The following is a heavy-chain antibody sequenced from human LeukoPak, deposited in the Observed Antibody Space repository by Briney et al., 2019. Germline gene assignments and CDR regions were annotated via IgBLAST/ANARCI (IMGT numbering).Heavy chain of an antibody. CDR3: ARDRHSSGWNWFDP. CDR2: ISYDGSNK. Sequence: PGRSLRLSCAASGFTFSSYAMHWVRQAPGKGLEWVAVISYDGSNKYYADSVKGRFTISRDNSKNTLYLQMNSQRAEDTAVYYCARDRHSSGWNWFDPWGQGTLVTVSS. V-gene: IGHV3-30-3*01. CDR1: GFTFSSYA. J-gene: IGHJ5*02. D-gene: IGHD6-19*01.